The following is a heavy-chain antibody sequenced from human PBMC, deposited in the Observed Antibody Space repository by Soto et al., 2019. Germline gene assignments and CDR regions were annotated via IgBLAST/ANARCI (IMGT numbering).Heavy chain of an antibody. Sequence: GGSLRLSCAASGFTFSSYGMHWVRQAPGKGLEWVAVISYDGSNKYYADSVKGRFTISRDNSKNTLYLQMNSLRAEDTAVYYCAKGDPFDYWGQGTLVTVSS. CDR3: AKGDPFDY. V-gene: IGHV3-30*18. J-gene: IGHJ4*02. CDR1: GFTFSSYG. CDR2: ISYDGSNK.